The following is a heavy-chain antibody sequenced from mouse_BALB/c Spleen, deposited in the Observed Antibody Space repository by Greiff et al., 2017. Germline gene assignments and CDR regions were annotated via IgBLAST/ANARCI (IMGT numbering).Heavy chain of an antibody. Sequence: QVQLKESGPGLVAPSQSLSITCTVSGFSLTSYGVHWVRQPPGKGLEWLGVIWAGGSTNYNSALMSRLSISKDNSKSQVFLKMNSLQTDDTAMYYCARDNYGSSLYAMDYWGQGTSVTVSS. D-gene: IGHD1-1*01. CDR2: IWAGGST. CDR3: ARDNYGSSLYAMDY. J-gene: IGHJ4*01. V-gene: IGHV2-9*02. CDR1: GFSLTSYG.